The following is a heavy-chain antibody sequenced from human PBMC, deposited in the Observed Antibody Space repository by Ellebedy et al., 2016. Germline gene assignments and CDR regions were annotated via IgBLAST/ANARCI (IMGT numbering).Heavy chain of an antibody. CDR2: IYHSGST. Sequence: SETLSLTXAVSGVSINSSNWWSWVRQPPGKGLNWIGEIYHSGSTNYNPSLKSRVTISVDKSKNQFSLKLSSVSAADTAVYYCARAGVGYKYGSHYYYYGMDVWGQGTTVTVSS. CDR3: ARAGVGYKYGSHYYYYGMDV. D-gene: IGHD5-18*01. J-gene: IGHJ6*02. V-gene: IGHV4-4*02. CDR1: GVSINSSNW.